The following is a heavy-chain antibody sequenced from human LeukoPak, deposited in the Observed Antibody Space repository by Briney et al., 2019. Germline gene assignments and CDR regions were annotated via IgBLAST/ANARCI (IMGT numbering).Heavy chain of an antibody. Sequence: PGGSLRLSCTASGFTFSNAWMNWVRQAPGKGLEWVGRIKSKVDGGTIDYAAPVKDRFSISRDDSKNTVYLQMNSLKTEDTGIYYCSTGGYYLDCWGQGTLVTVSS. V-gene: IGHV3-15*07. J-gene: IGHJ4*02. CDR2: IKSKVDGGTI. CDR1: GFTFSNAW. CDR3: STGGYYLDC. D-gene: IGHD3-16*01.